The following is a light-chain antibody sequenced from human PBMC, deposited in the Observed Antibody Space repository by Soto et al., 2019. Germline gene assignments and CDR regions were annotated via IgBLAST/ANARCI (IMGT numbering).Light chain of an antibody. V-gene: IGKV3-15*01. J-gene: IGKJ5*01. CDR1: QSVSSY. Sequence: ELLLTQSPATPSLSHVERATLSCRASQSVSSYLAWYQQKPGQGPRLLIYGASIRDTGIPVRFSGSGSGTEFTLTISSLQSEDFALYFCQQFNKWPYTFGQGTRLEIK. CDR3: QQFNKWPYT. CDR2: GAS.